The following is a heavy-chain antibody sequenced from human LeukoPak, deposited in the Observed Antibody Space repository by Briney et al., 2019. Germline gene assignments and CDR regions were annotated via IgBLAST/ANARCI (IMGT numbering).Heavy chain of an antibody. CDR3: ARPLGAGYSYGAFDY. CDR2: FYYSGST. V-gene: IGHV4-39*01. Sequence: SETLSLTCSVSGGSISSSPYFWGWIRQPPGKGLEWIGNFYYSGSTYYNPSLKSRITISTDTSKNQFSLRLTSVTAADTAVYYCARPLGAGYSYGAFDYWGQGTLVTVSS. J-gene: IGHJ4*02. D-gene: IGHD5-18*01. CDR1: GGSISSSPYF.